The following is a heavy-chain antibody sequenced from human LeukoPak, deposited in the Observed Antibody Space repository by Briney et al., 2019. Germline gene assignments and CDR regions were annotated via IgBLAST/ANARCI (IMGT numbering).Heavy chain of an antibody. CDR3: ARAVDPYYDFWSGYFWFDP. CDR1: GGSFRGYY. D-gene: IGHD3-3*01. J-gene: IGHJ5*02. CDR2: INHSGST. Sequence: SETLSLTCAVYGGSFRGYYWSWIRQPPGKGLEWIGEINHSGSTNYNPSLKSRVTISVDTSKNQFSLKLSSVTAADTAVYYCARAVDPYYDFWSGYFWFDPWGQGTLVTVSS. V-gene: IGHV4-34*01.